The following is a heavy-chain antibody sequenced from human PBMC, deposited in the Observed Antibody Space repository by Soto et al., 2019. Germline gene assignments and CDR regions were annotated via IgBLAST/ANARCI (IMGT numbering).Heavy chain of an antibody. D-gene: IGHD4-17*01. J-gene: IGHJ6*02. V-gene: IGHV3-33*01. CDR3: ARAPAGDYTLYHYYTMDV. CDR2: VWFDGGNK. Sequence: QVQLVASGGGVVQPGTSLRLSCEASGFTFSDHAMHWVRQAPGKGLEWVAVVWFDGGNKFYTVSVKGRFTISRDNSKNTLFLQMNSLRFVDTAVYYCARAPAGDYTLYHYYTMDVWGQGTPVTVSS. CDR1: GFTFSDHA.